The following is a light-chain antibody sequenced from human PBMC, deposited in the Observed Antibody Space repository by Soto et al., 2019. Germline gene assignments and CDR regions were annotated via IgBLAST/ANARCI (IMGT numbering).Light chain of an antibody. Sequence: EIVLTQSPATLSLSPGDRATLSCRASQTLSTYVAWYQQKPGQAPRLLIYDASNRATGIPARFSGSGSGADFTLTISSLEPEDFAVYYGQQRYNWPLTFGQGTKVEI. V-gene: IGKV3-11*01. J-gene: IGKJ1*01. CDR3: QQRYNWPLT. CDR1: QTLSTY. CDR2: DAS.